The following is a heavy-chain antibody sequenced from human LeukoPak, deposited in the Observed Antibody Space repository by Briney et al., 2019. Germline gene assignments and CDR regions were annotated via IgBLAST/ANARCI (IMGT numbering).Heavy chain of an antibody. D-gene: IGHD3-10*01. Sequence: GGSPRLSCVVSGLTFSDFYMSWVRQAPGKGLEWLSYISPSGAPIYNVDSVKGRFTISRDNSKNTLYLQMNSLRAEDTAVYYCAKDRELLWFGELFLSNFDYWGQGTLVTVSS. CDR2: ISPSGAPI. V-gene: IGHV3-11*04. J-gene: IGHJ4*02. CDR3: AKDRELLWFGELFLSNFDY. CDR1: GLTFSDFY.